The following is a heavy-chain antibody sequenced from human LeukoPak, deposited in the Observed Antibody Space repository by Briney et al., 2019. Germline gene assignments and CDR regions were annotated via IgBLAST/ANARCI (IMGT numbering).Heavy chain of an antibody. D-gene: IGHD6-19*01. CDR3: ARDHLSSGSSPDYYYYYYMDV. Sequence: GGSLRLSCAASGITFSSYGMSWVRQAPGKGLEWVSSISSTGGTTYYADSVKGRFTISRDNAKNTLYLQMNSLRAEDTAVYYCARDHLSSGSSPDYYYYYYMDVWGKGTTVTISS. CDR2: ISSTGGTT. V-gene: IGHV3-23*01. J-gene: IGHJ6*03. CDR1: GITFSSYG.